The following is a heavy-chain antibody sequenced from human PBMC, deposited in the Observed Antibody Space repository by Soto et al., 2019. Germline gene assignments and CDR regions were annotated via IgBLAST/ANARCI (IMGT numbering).Heavy chain of an antibody. CDR3: ARDTRIALGDEGAFDS. CDR2: ISYDGSNK. J-gene: IGHJ4*02. V-gene: IGHV3-30-3*01. CDR1: GFTFSSYA. Sequence: QVQLVESGGGVVQPGRSLRLSCAASGFTFSSYAMHWVRQAPGKGLEWVAVISYDGSNKYYADSVKGRFTISRDNSKSTLYLQMNSLRDEDTAVYFCARDTRIALGDEGAFDSWGQGTLVTVSS. D-gene: IGHD2-21*01.